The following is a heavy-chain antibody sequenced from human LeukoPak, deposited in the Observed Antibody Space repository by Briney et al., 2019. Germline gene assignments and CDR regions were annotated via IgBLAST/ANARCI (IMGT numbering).Heavy chain of an antibody. CDR2: IYYSGST. J-gene: IGHJ3*02. CDR3: ARVGFSVGGFDAFDI. V-gene: IGHV4-61*01. D-gene: IGHD3-16*01. CDR1: GGSISSSSYH. Sequence: SETLSLTCTVSGGSISSSSYHWSWIRQPPGKGLEWIGYIYYSGSTNYNPSLKSRVTISVDTSKNQFSLKLSSVTAADTAVYYCARVGFSVGGFDAFDIWGQGTMVTVSS.